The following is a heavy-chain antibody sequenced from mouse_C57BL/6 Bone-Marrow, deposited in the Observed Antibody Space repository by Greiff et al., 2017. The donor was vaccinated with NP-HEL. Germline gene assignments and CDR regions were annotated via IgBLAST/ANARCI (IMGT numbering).Heavy chain of an antibody. V-gene: IGHV1-64*01. CDR1: GYTFTSYW. J-gene: IGHJ4*01. Sequence: QVQLKQPGAELVKPGASVKLSCKASGYTFTSYWMHWVKQRPGQGLEWIGMIHPNSGSTNYNEKFKSKATLTVDKSSSTAYMQLSSLTSEDSAVYYCARSVGYYDYDYAMDYWGQGTSVTVSS. D-gene: IGHD2-4*01. CDR3: ARSVGYYDYDYAMDY. CDR2: IHPNSGST.